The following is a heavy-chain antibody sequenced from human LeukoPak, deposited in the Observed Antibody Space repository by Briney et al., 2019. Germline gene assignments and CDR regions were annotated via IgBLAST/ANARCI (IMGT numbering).Heavy chain of an antibody. CDR1: GFTFSSYG. Sequence: GGSLRLSCAASGFTFSSYGMHWVRQAPGKGLEWVAFIRYDGSNKYYADSVKGRFTISRDNSKNSLYLQMNSLRTEDTALYYCAKDHGDGYNYFDYWGQGTLVTVSS. J-gene: IGHJ4*02. D-gene: IGHD5-24*01. CDR3: AKDHGDGYNYFDY. CDR2: IRYDGSNK. V-gene: IGHV3-30*02.